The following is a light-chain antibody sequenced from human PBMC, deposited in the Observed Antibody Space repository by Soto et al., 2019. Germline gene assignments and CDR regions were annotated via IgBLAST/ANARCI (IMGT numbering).Light chain of an antibody. J-gene: IGLJ2*01. Sequence: QSVLTQPASVSGSPGQSITISCIGSSSDVGGYNYVSWYQQHPGKAPKLMIYDVSDRPSGISNRFSGSKSGSTASLTISGLQAEDEADYYCSSYTSSSTVLFGGGTQLTVL. V-gene: IGLV2-14*01. CDR1: SSDVGGYNY. CDR3: SSYTSSSTVL. CDR2: DVS.